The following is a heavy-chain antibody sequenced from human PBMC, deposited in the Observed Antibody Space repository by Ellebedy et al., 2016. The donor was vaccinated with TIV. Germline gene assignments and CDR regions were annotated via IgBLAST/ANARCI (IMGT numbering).Heavy chain of an antibody. CDR3: ARDDVVVVTAIRDYYYYYGMDV. CDR2: ICHSGST. CDR1: GGSFSSSNW. J-gene: IGHJ6*02. V-gene: IGHV4-4*02. D-gene: IGHD2-21*02. Sequence: SETLSLTXAVSGGSFSSSNWWSFVRQPPGERLGCIWEICHSGSTNYNPSLKSRVTISVDKSKNQFSLKLSSVTAADTAVYYCARDDVVVVTAIRDYYYYYGMDVWGQGTTVTVSS.